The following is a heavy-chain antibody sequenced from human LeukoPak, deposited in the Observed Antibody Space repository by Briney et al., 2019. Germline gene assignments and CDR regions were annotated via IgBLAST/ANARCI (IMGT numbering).Heavy chain of an antibody. CDR3: ARHKYSYGSKLYYFDY. V-gene: IGHV4-59*04. Sequence: DPSETLSLTCTVSGGSISSYYWSWIRQPPGKGLEWIGYIYYSGSTYYNPSLKSRVTISVDTSKNQFSLKLSSVTAADTAVYYCARHKYSYGSKLYYFDYWGQGTLVTVSS. D-gene: IGHD5-18*01. CDR2: IYYSGST. J-gene: IGHJ4*02. CDR1: GGSISSYY.